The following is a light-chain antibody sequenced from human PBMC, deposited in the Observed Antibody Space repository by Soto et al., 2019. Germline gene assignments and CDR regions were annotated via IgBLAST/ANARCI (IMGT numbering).Light chain of an antibody. CDR3: QHYHSSPYT. CDR1: QSVSSSY. CDR2: GAS. V-gene: IGKV3-20*01. Sequence: ESVLTQSPGTLSLSPGERATLSCRASQSVSSSYLAWYQQKPGQAPRLLIYGASSRATGIPDRFSGSGSGTDFTLTISRLEPEDFAVYYCQHYHSSPYTFGQGTKLEIK. J-gene: IGKJ2*01.